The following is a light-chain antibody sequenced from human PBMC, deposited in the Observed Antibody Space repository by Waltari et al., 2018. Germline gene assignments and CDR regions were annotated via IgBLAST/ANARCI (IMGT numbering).Light chain of an antibody. CDR3: VAWDGSLDGWA. CDR2: SNS. J-gene: IGLJ3*02. Sequence: QSVLTQPPSASGSPGQSVTISCSGSRSNIRSNTVNWYQQIPGTAPKLLIHSNSQRPSGVPDRFSGSKSGTSASLAISGLQSEDEADYYCVAWDGSLDGWALGGGTKLTVL. V-gene: IGLV1-44*01. CDR1: RSNIRSNT.